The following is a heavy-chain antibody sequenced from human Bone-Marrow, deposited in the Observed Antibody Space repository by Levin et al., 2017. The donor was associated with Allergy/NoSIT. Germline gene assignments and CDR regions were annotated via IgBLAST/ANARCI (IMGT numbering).Heavy chain of an antibody. V-gene: IGHV3-15*07. J-gene: IGHJ4*02. CDR3: FTDDIPVGDIGFGG. CDR2: IKRKTDGGTP. D-gene: IGHD3-16*01. CDR1: GFSFSNAR. Sequence: PGGSLRLSCAVFGFSFSNARMHWVRQAPGKGLEWVGRIKRKTDGGTPDYAAPVKGRFTISGDDSKNTVYLQMNSLKTEDTAVYYCFTDDIPVGDIGFGGWDQGTLVTVSS.